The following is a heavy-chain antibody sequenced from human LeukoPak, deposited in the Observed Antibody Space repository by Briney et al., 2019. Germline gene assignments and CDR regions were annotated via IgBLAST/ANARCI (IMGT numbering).Heavy chain of an antibody. J-gene: IGHJ4*02. D-gene: IGHD6-13*01. Sequence: SETLSLTCAVYGGSFSGYYWSWIRQPPGKGLEWIGEINHSGSTNYNPSLKSRVTISVDTSKNQFSLKLSSVTAADTAVYYCAMGSSSWLRYYFDYWGQGTLVTVSS. CDR1: GGSFSGYY. CDR3: AMGSSSWLRYYFDY. V-gene: IGHV4-34*01. CDR2: INHSGST.